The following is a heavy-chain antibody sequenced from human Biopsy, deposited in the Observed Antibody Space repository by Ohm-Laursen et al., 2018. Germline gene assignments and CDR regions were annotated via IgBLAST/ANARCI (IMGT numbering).Heavy chain of an antibody. Sequence: SDTLSLTCVVSGGSFSGTYWSWIRQTPGKGLEWIGEINHSGSTKYNPSFESRVTISVDTSKNQFSLNLFSVTAADAARYFCARGKYYAYWSGARKLNYFDYWGQGTLVIVSS. CDR3: ARGKYYAYWSGARKLNYFDY. CDR2: INHSGST. J-gene: IGHJ4*02. D-gene: IGHD3-3*01. V-gene: IGHV4-34*01. CDR1: GGSFSGTY.